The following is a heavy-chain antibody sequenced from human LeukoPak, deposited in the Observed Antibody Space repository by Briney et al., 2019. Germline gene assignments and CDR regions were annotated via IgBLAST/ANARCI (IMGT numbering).Heavy chain of an antibody. CDR2: ISSSSSTI. CDR1: GFTFSTYA. V-gene: IGHV3-48*01. J-gene: IGHJ4*02. D-gene: IGHD3-22*01. CDR3: AREPYYYDSSGYSVDY. Sequence: GGSLRLSCAASGFTFSTYAINWVRQAPGKGLEWISYISSSSSTIYYADSVKGRFSISRDNAMNSLYLQMNSLRVEDTAVYYCAREPYYYDSSGYSVDYWGQGTLVTVSS.